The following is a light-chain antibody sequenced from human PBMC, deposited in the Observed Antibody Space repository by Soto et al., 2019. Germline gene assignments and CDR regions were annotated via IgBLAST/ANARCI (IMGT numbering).Light chain of an antibody. CDR3: QQYGSSPFT. V-gene: IGKV3-20*01. J-gene: IGKJ3*01. CDR2: GAS. Sequence: ESVLTQSPGTLSMSPGERATLSCRASQSVSSSYSAWYQQKPGQAPRLLIYGASSRATGIPDRFSGSGSATDFTLTIIRLEPEDFAVYYCQQYGSSPFTFGPGTKVDIK. CDR1: QSVSSSY.